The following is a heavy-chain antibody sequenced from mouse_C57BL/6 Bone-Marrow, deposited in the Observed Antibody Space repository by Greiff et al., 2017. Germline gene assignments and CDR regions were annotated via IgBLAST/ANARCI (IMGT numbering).Heavy chain of an antibody. J-gene: IGHJ3*01. Sequence: EVQLQESGAELVRPGASVKLSCTASGFNIKDDYMHWVKQRPEQGLEWIGWIDPENGDTEYASKFQGKATIPADTSSNTAYLQLSSLTSEDTAVYYCTTGRRAWFAYWGQGTLVTVSA. CDR2: IDPENGDT. CDR3: TTGRRAWFAY. D-gene: IGHD2-12*01. CDR1: GFNIKDDY. V-gene: IGHV14-4*01.